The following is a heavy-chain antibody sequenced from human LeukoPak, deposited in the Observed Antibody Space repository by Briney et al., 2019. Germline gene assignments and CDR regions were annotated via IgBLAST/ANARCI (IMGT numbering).Heavy chain of an antibody. V-gene: IGHV3-30*18. Sequence: GGSLRLSCAASGFTFSSYGMHWVRQAPGKGLEWVALISHDGSNKYYADSVKGRFTISRDNSKNTLYLQMNSLRAEDTAVYYCAKVWFAIVVVAATPYDYWGQGTLVTVSS. D-gene: IGHD2-15*01. J-gene: IGHJ4*02. CDR2: ISHDGSNK. CDR3: AKVWFAIVVVAATPYDY. CDR1: GFTFSSYG.